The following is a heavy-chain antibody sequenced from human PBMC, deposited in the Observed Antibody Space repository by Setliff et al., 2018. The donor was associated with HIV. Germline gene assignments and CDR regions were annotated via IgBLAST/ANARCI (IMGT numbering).Heavy chain of an antibody. D-gene: IGHD4-4*01. CDR1: GGSISSTIYH. CDR2: IHSSGIT. J-gene: IGHJ6*02. CDR3: ATHASTVQDAMDV. V-gene: IGHV4-39*01. Sequence: PSETLSLTCTVPGGSISSTIYHWVWIRQPPGKGLEWIGNIHSSGITYYKPSLKSRLTISLDTSKNQFSLKLSSVTAADTAVYYCATHASTVQDAMDVWGQGTTVTVSS.